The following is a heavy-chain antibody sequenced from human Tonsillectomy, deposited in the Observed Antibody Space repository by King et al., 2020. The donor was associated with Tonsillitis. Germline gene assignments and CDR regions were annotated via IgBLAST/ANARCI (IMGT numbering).Heavy chain of an antibody. CDR2: ITGSGGTT. CDR3: AKAIVVAKISLDS. J-gene: IGHJ4*02. CDR1: GFTFNSIA. D-gene: IGHD3-22*01. V-gene: IGHV3-23*04. Sequence: VQLVESGGGLVQPGGSLRLSCAASGFTFNSIAMTWVRQAPGKGLEWVSTITGSGGTTYYADSGKGRFTISRDNSNNTLFLQMNSLGDEDTAVYYCAKAIVVAKISLDSWGQGTLVTVSS.